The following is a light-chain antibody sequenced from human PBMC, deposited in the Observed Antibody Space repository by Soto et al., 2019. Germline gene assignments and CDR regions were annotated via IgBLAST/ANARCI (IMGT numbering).Light chain of an antibody. CDR1: SSDVGGYNY. CDR3: KSYTSSSTYV. V-gene: IGLV2-14*03. CDR2: DVN. J-gene: IGLJ1*01. Sequence: QSALTQPASVSGSPGQSITISCTGTSSDVGGYNYVSWYQRNPGKAPKLMMYDVNNRPSGVSNRFSGSKSGNAASLTISGLQAEDEADYFCKSYTSSSTYVFGTGTKLTVL.